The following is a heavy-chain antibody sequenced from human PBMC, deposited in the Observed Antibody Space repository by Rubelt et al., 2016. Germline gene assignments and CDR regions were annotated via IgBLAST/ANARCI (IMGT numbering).Heavy chain of an antibody. Sequence: QPQLQESGPGLVKPSETLSLTCTVSGDSISSSTYYWGWIRQPPEKGLEWIGSIYYSGSTYYNPSLKSRVTISITTSKNQFSLNLNSVTAADTAVYYCARTYSSTWTRFDYWGQGTLVIVSS. CDR3: ARTYSSTWTRFDY. CDR1: GDSISSSTYY. J-gene: IGHJ4*02. V-gene: IGHV4-39*01. CDR2: IYYSGST. D-gene: IGHD6-13*01.